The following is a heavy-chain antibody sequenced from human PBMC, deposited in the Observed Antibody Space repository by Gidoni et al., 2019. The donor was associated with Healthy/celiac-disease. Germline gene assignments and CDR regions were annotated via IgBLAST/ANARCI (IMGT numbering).Heavy chain of an antibody. CDR1: GFTFDDYT. J-gene: IGHJ6*02. Sequence: EVQLVESGGVVVQPGGSLRLSCAASGFTFDDYTMHWVRQAPGKGLEWVSLISWDGGSTYYADSVKGRFTISRDNSKNSLYLQMNSLRTEDTALYYCAKDEYYDFSSSGMDVWGQGTTVTVSS. CDR3: AKDEYYDFSSSGMDV. CDR2: ISWDGGST. D-gene: IGHD3-3*01. V-gene: IGHV3-43*01.